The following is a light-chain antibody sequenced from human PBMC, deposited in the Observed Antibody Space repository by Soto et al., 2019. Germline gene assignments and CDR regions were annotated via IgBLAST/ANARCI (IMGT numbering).Light chain of an antibody. J-gene: IGKJ4*01. CDR1: QSVSSN. CDR2: GAS. Sequence: EIVMTQSPATLSVSPGERATLSCRASQSVSSNLAWYQQQPGQTPRLLIHGASTRATRIPARFSGSGSGTEFTLTISSLQSEDFAVYYCQQYNNWPLTFGGGTKVEIK. V-gene: IGKV3-15*01. CDR3: QQYNNWPLT.